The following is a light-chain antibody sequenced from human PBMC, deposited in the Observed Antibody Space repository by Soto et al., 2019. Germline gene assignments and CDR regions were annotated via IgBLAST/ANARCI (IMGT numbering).Light chain of an antibody. CDR2: GAS. J-gene: IGKJ1*01. Sequence: EIVLTQSPATLSLSPGERATLSCRARQSVSSDLAWYQQKPGQAPRLLIYGASTRATGIPARFSGSGSGTEFTLTISSLQSEDFAVYYCQQYNNWPPWTFGQGTKVDI. V-gene: IGKV3-15*01. CDR3: QQYNNWPPWT. CDR1: QSVSSD.